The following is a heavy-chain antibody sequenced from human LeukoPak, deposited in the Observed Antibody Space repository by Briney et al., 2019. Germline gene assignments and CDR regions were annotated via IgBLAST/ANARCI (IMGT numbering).Heavy chain of an antibody. CDR2: IYYSGST. D-gene: IGHD4-17*01. CDR1: GGSISSSSYY. Sequence: SETLSLTCTVSGGSISSSSYYWGWIRQPPGKGLEWIGYIYYSGSTNYNPSLKSRVTISVDTSKNQFSLKLSSVTAADTAVYYCARVSSLRSFDPWGQGTLVTVSS. J-gene: IGHJ5*02. CDR3: ARVSSLRSFDP. V-gene: IGHV4-61*05.